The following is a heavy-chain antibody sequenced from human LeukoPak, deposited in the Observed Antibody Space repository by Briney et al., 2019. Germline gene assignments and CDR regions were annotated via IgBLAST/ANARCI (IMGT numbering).Heavy chain of an antibody. CDR1: GYTFSACY. CDR2: VNPNRGGT. Sequence: GSSVEVSCKASGYTFSACYIQWVRQAPGQRREWVGWVNPNRGGTHYEQEFQGRVTITRGTVISTTDMDLSRLRSDDTAVYYCARVMDSGGTAWLAFDIWGQGTMVTVSS. D-gene: IGHD1-26*01. V-gene: IGHV1-2*02. J-gene: IGHJ3*02. CDR3: ARVMDSGGTAWLAFDI.